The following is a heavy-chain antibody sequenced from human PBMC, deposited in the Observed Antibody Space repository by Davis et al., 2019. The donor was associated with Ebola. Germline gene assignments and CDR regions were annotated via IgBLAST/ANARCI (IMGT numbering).Heavy chain of an antibody. CDR3: ARLVLVPAAIPPSGWFDP. V-gene: IGHV4-61*01. CDR2: IYYSGST. J-gene: IGHJ5*02. Sequence: MPSETLSLTCTVPGGSVSSGSYYWSWIRQPPGKGLEWIGYIYYSGSTNYNPSLKSRVTISVDTSKNQFSLKLSSATAADAAVYYCARLVLVPAAIPPSGWFDPWGQGTLVTVSS. CDR1: GGSVSSGSYY. D-gene: IGHD2-2*01.